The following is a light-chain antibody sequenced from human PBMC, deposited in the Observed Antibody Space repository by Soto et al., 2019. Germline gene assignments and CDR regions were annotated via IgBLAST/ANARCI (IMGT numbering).Light chain of an antibody. Sequence: QSVLTQPPSVSGAPGQRVTISCTGSSSNIGAGYDVHWYQQLPGTAPKLLIYGNSNRPSGVPDRFSGSKSGTSASLAITGLQAEAEAYYYCQSYDSSLSVVFGGGTKVTVL. V-gene: IGLV1-40*01. CDR2: GNS. CDR1: SSNIGAGYD. J-gene: IGLJ2*01. CDR3: QSYDSSLSVV.